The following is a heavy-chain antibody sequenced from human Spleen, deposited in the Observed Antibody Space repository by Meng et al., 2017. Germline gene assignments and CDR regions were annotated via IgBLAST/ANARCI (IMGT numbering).Heavy chain of an antibody. CDR1: AYSFSSGYY. CDR2: IYQSGGT. Sequence: SETLSLTCAVSAYSFSSGYYWGWIRQPPGKGLEWIGSIYQSGGTYYNSSLKSRVTISLDTSKKHFSLKLTSVTAADTAMYYCARASTITGRAFDIWGQGTMVTVSS. D-gene: IGHD5-24*01. V-gene: IGHV4-38-2*01. J-gene: IGHJ3*02. CDR3: ARASTITGRAFDI.